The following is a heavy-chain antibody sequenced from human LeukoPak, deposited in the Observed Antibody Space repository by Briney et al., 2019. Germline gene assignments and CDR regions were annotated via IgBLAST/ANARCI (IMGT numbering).Heavy chain of an antibody. D-gene: IGHD5-24*01. CDR2: ISPGNGGA. Sequence: ASVRVSCKASGYTFTAYTIHWARQAPGQGFEWMGWISPGNGGADYAQKFQGRVTMTRDTSSSSVYMDLSGLRSDDTAFYYCARRTAGMAMDYWGQGTLVTVAS. CDR3: ARRTAGMAMDY. CDR1: GYTFTAYT. J-gene: IGHJ4*02. V-gene: IGHV1-2*02.